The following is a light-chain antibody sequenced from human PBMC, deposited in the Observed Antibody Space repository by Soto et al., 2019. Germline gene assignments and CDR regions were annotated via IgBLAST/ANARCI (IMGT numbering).Light chain of an antibody. V-gene: IGKV3-20*01. Sequence: EIVLTQSPGILSLSPGERAILSCRASQRVSSTYLAWYHQKPGQAPRLLIYGASSRATGIPDRFSCSGSGTDFTLTMSSLEPEDYAVYYCQQYASWATFGHGTKVEIK. CDR1: QRVSSTY. J-gene: IGKJ1*01. CDR2: GAS. CDR3: QQYASWAT.